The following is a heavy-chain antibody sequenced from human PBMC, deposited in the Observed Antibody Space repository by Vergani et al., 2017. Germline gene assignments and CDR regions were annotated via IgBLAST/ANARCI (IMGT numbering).Heavy chain of an antibody. V-gene: IGHV4-31*03. CDR2: IYYSGST. Sequence: QVQLQESGPGLVKPSQTLSLTCTVSGGSISSGGYYWSWIRQHPGKGLEWIWYIYYSGSTYYHPSLKSRVTISVDTSKNQFSLKLSSVTAADTAVYYCARDKRGYYDYIWGSYPPGPATPGAFDIWGQGTMVTVSS. D-gene: IGHD3-16*01. CDR1: GGSISSGGYY. J-gene: IGHJ3*02. CDR3: ARDKRGYYDYIWGSYPPGPATPGAFDI.